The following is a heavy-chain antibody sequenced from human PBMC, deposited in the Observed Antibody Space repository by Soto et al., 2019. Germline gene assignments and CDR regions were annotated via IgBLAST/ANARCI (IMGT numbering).Heavy chain of an antibody. J-gene: IGHJ4*02. D-gene: IGHD1-26*01. V-gene: IGHV3-21*01. Sequence: GGSLRLSCAASGFTFSSYSMNWVRQAPGKGLEWVSSISSSSSYIYYADSVKGRFTISRDNAKNSLYLQMNSLRAEDTAVYYCARESGGSPYFDYWGQGTLVTVSS. CDR2: ISSSSSYI. CDR1: GFTFSSYS. CDR3: ARESGGSPYFDY.